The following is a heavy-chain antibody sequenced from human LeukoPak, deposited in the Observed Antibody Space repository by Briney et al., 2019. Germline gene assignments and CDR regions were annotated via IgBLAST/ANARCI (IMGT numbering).Heavy chain of an antibody. J-gene: IGHJ4*02. CDR3: AREEGYTGTYSVDY. Sequence: PGGSLRFSCAASGFTFSTYAIHWVRQGPGKGLEWVAVISYHGSNKYYADSVKGRFTISRDNSKNTVYLQMNSLRAEDTAVYYCAREEGYTGTYSVDYWGQGTLVTVSS. CDR2: ISYHGSNK. CDR1: GFTFSTYA. V-gene: IGHV3-30-3*01. D-gene: IGHD1-26*01.